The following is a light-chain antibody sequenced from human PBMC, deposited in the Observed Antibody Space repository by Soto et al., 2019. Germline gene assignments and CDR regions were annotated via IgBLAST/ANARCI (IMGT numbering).Light chain of an antibody. J-gene: IGKJ1*01. Sequence: ESVLTQSPGTLSLSPGERATLSCRASQSVSSNYLAWYQQKPGQAPRLLIYGASTRATGIPDRFSGSGSGTDFTLTISRLEPEDYAVYYCQQRTDRPPWTFGQGTKVDIK. CDR3: QQRTDRPPWT. CDR1: QSVSSNY. V-gene: IGKV3D-20*02. CDR2: GAS.